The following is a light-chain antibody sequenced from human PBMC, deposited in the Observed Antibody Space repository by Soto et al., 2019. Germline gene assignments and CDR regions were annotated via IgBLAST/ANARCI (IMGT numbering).Light chain of an antibody. CDR2: EVS. Sequence: QSVLTQPASVSGSPGQSITISCTGTSSNVGSYNLVSWYQQHPGKAPKLMIYEVSKRPSGVSNRFSGSKSGNTASLTISGLQAEEEAAPHCCSYEGSYTYVFGPGTKVTVL. CDR1: SSNVGSYNL. CDR3: CSYEGSYTYV. J-gene: IGLJ1*01. V-gene: IGLV2-23*02.